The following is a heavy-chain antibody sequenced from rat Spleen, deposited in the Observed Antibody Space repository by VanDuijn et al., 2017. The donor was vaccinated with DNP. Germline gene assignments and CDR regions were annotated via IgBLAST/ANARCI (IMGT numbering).Heavy chain of an antibody. V-gene: IGHV5-19*01. CDR1: GFTFSNYG. Sequence: EVKLVESGGGLVQPGRSLKLSCAASGFTFSNYGMHWIRQAPTKGLEWVSSINTDGSSTYYRDSVKGRFTISRDNAKTSLHLQMDSLRSEDTATYYCARHRTISPYYYDMDAWGQGASVTVSS. CDR3: ARHRTISPYYYDMDA. D-gene: IGHD1-5*01. CDR2: INTDGSST. J-gene: IGHJ4*01.